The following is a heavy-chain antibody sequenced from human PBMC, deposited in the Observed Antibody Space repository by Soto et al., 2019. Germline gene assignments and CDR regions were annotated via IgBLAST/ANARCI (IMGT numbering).Heavy chain of an antibody. D-gene: IGHD3-16*01. CDR2: ISAYDGNT. CDR3: ARENGSWGEQYYYYGMDV. J-gene: IGHJ6*02. CDR1: GYTLTSYG. V-gene: IGHV1-18*01. Sequence: ASVKVSCKASGYTLTSYGISWVRQAPGQGLEWMGWISAYDGNTNYAQKLQGRVTMTTDTSTSTAYMELRSLRSDDTAVYYCARENGSWGEQYYYYGMDVWGQGTTVTV.